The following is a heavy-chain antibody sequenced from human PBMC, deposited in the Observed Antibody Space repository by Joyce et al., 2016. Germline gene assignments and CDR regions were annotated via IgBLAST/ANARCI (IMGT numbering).Heavy chain of an antibody. CDR2: NYTSGNR. V-gene: IGHV4-4*07. CDR3: AREVSYTSSWFESWFDP. J-gene: IGHJ5*02. CDR1: GASINTYY. D-gene: IGHD6-13*01. Sequence: QVQLQESGPGLVKPSETLSLTCTVSGASINTYYWSWIRQPAVKGLEWIGHNYTSGNRNYNPALRSRVTMSVDMATNQVSLRLSSVTAADTAVYYCAREVSYTSSWFESWFDPWGQGTLVTVSS.